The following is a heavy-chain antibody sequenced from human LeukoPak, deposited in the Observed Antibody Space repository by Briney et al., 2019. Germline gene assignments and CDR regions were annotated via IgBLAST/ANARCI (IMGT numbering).Heavy chain of an antibody. CDR1: GFSFSNYW. Sequence: GGSLRLSCAASGFSFSNYWMSWVRQAPGKGLEWVANIKQDGSEKYYVDSMEGRLTISRDNAKNSLYLQMNSLRAEDTAVYYCARGADFDYWGQGTLVTVSS. CDR3: ARGADFDY. CDR2: IKQDGSEK. J-gene: IGHJ4*02. V-gene: IGHV3-7*01.